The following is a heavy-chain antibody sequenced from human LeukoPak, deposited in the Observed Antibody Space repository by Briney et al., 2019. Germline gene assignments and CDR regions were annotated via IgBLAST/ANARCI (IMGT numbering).Heavy chain of an antibody. CDR2: IIPIFGTA. D-gene: IGHD3-9*01. CDR1: GYTFTSYG. CDR3: ARGVGYYDILTGYYTPLDY. Sequence: SVKVSCKASGYTFTSYGISWVRQAPGQGLEWMGGIIPIFGTANYAQKFQGRVTITADESTSTAYMELSSLRSEDTAVYYCARGVGYYDILTGYYTPLDYWGQGTLVTVSS. V-gene: IGHV1-69*13. J-gene: IGHJ4*02.